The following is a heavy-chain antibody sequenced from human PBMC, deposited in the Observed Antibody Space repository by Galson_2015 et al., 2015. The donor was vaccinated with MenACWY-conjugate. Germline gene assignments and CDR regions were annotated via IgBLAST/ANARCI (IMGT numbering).Heavy chain of an antibody. CDR2: ICDSEST. V-gene: IGHV4-59*01. CDR1: GGSINSYY. Sequence: ETLSLTCTVSGGSINSYYWTWIRQPPGKGLEWIGYICDSESTTYNPSLKSRATMSVDTSKNQFSLRLSSVTAADTAVYYCARGTVVVVAARVSYYYGMDVWGQGTTVTVSS. J-gene: IGHJ6*02. CDR3: ARGTVVVVAARVSYYYGMDV. D-gene: IGHD2-15*01.